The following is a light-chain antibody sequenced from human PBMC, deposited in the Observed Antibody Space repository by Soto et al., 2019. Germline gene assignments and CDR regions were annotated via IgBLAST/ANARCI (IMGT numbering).Light chain of an antibody. Sequence: EIVLPQTPGTLSLSPGERATLSCRASQSVSSSYLAWYQQKPGQAPRLLIYGASSRATGIPDRFSGSGSGTDFTLTISRLEPEDFAVYYCQQYGSSPTTFGQGTKVDI. V-gene: IGKV3-20*01. CDR1: QSVSSSY. J-gene: IGKJ1*01. CDR3: QQYGSSPTT. CDR2: GAS.